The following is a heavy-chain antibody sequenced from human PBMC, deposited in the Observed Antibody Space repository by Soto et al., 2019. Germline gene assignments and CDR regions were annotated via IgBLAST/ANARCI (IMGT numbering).Heavy chain of an antibody. D-gene: IGHD2-8*01. CDR2: IYPGDSDT. J-gene: IGHJ6*02. V-gene: IGHV5-51*01. CDR3: ARQGSNGAYYYYGMDV. Sequence: GESLKISCNGSGYRLSSYWIAWVRQMPGKGLEWMGIIYPGDSDTRYSPSFQGQVTFSVDKSNNTAYLQWSSLKASDTAMYYCARQGSNGAYYYYGMDVWGQGTAVTVSS. CDR1: GYRLSSYW.